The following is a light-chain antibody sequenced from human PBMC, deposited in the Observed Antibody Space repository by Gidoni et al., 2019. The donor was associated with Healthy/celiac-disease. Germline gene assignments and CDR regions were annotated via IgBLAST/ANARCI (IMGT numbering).Light chain of an antibody. J-gene: IGKJ1*01. CDR2: AAS. CDR3: QQYYSYPPT. V-gene: IGKV1-8*01. Sequence: AIRMTQSPSSFSASTGDRVTITCRASQGISSYLAWYQQKPGKAPKLLIYAASTLQSGVPSRFSGSGSEDFATYYCQQYYSYPPTFGQGTKVEIK. CDR1: QGISSY.